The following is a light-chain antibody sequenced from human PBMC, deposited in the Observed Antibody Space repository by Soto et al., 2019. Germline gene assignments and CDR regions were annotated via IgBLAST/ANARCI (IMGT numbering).Light chain of an antibody. J-gene: IGKJ4*01. V-gene: IGKV3-11*01. CDR2: DVS. CDR3: QQRDSWPLT. CDR1: ESVGSD. Sequence: ENVLTQSPATLYLSPGEGATLSCRASESVGSDLAWYHQKPGQPPRLLIYDVSGRATGVPARFSGSGSGTDFTLTISSLEPEDFAVYYCQQRDSWPLTFGGGTKVEIK.